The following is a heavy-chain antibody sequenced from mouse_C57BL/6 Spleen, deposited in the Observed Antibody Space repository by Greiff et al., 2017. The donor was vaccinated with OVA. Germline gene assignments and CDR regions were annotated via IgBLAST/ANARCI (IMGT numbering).Heavy chain of an antibody. D-gene: IGHD1-1*01. V-gene: IGHV1-26*01. CDR2: INPNNGGT. Sequence: VQLQQSGPELVKPGASVKISCKASGYTFTDYYMNWVKQSHGKSLEWIGDINPNNGGTSYNQKFKGKATLTVDKSSSTAYMELRSLTSEDSAVYYCATNYYGSRGDWYFDVWGTGTTVTVSS. J-gene: IGHJ1*03. CDR1: GYTFTDYY. CDR3: ATNYYGSRGDWYFDV.